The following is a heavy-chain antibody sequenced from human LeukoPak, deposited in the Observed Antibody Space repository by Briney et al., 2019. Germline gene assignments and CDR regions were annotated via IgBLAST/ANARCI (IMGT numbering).Heavy chain of an antibody. CDR3: ARDCSGTSCYDY. Sequence: SQTLSLTCTVSGGSISSGYYYWSWIRQPPGKGLEWIGYTFYSGSTYYNPSLQSRVAISVDTSKNQFSLKLSSVTAADTAVYYCARDCSGTSCYDYWGQGTLVTVSS. J-gene: IGHJ4*02. D-gene: IGHD2-15*01. V-gene: IGHV4-30-4*01. CDR2: TFYSGST. CDR1: GGSISSGYYY.